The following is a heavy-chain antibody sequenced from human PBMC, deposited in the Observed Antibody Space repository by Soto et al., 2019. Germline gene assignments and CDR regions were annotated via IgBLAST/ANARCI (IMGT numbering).Heavy chain of an antibody. J-gene: IGHJ4*02. CDR2: INAGNGNT. CDR3: ARSSGYYYLEY. D-gene: IGHD3-22*01. Sequence: QVQLVQSGAEVKKPGASVKVSCKASGYTFTNYAMHWVRQAPGQRLEWMGWINAGNGNTKYSQQFQGRVTITRDTSASTAHMELSSLRSEDTAVYYCARSSGYYYLEYWRQGTLVTVSS. CDR1: GYTFTNYA. V-gene: IGHV1-3*01.